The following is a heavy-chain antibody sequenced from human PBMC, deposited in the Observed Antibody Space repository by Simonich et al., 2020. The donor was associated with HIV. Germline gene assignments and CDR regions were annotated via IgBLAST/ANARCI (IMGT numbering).Heavy chain of an antibody. Sequence: QITLKESGPTLVKPTQTLTLTCTFSGFSLSTSGVGVGWIRQPPGKARAWLALSYWDDNKHYSPTLKSRRTITEDTTKNQVVLTMTHMDPVDTATYYCAHLAGAGIGGFDFWGQGTLVTVSS. V-gene: IGHV2-5*02. D-gene: IGHD6-19*01. CDR3: AHLAGAGIGGFDF. J-gene: IGHJ4*02. CDR2: SYWDDNK. CDR1: GFSLSTSGVG.